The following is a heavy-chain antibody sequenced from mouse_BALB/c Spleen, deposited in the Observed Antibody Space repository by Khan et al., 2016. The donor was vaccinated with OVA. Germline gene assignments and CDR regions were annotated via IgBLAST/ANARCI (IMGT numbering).Heavy chain of an antibody. CDR1: GYSITSDYA. CDR2: ISYSGST. V-gene: IGHV3-2*02. Sequence: EVQLQESGPGLVKPSQSLSLTCTVTGYSITSDYAWNWIRQFPGNKLEWMGYISYSGSTSYNPSLKSRISINRDTSKNHFFLQVNSVTTEDTATYYCARSIMANWGQGTTLTVSS. J-gene: IGHJ2*01. CDR3: ARSIMAN.